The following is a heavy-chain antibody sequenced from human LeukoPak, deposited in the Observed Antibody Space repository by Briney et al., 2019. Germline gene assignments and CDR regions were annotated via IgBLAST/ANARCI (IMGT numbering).Heavy chain of an antibody. Sequence: ASVKVSCKVSGYTLTELSMHWVRQAPGKGLEWMGGFDPEDGETIYAQKFQGRVTMTEDTSTDTAYMELSSLRSEDTAVYYCATDTRVYSSGWVGLDYWGQGTLVTVSS. J-gene: IGHJ4*02. CDR2: FDPEDGET. D-gene: IGHD6-19*01. V-gene: IGHV1-24*01. CDR1: GYTLTELS. CDR3: ATDTRVYSSGWVGLDY.